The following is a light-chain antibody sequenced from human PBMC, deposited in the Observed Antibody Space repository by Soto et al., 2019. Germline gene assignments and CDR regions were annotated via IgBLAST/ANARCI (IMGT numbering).Light chain of an antibody. Sequence: QAVVTQPPSVSGAPGQRVTISCTGSSSNIGAGYDVHWYQQLPGTAPKLLIYGNSNRPSGVPDRFSGSKSGTSASLAITGLHAEDEADYYCQSYDRSLSGWVFGGGTKLTVL. CDR3: QSYDRSLSGWV. V-gene: IGLV1-40*01. J-gene: IGLJ3*02. CDR1: SSNIGAGYD. CDR2: GNS.